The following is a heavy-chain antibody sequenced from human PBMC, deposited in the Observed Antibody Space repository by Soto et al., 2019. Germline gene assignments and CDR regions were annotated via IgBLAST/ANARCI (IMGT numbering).Heavy chain of an antibody. CDR3: ARESEDLTSNFDY. CDR1: GFTFTRYS. V-gene: IGHV3-21*06. Sequence: GGSLRLSCAASGFTFTRYSMNWVRQAPGKGLEWVSSISSTTNYIYYGDSMKGRFTISRDNAMNSLYLEMNSLRAEDTAVYYCARESEDLTSNFDYWGQGTLVTVSS. J-gene: IGHJ4*02. CDR2: ISSTTNYI.